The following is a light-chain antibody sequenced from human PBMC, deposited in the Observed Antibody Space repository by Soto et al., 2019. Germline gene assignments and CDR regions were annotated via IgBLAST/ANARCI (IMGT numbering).Light chain of an antibody. CDR3: YTYTGISTSLFV. Sequence: QSALNQPASVYGSPGQSFPIRCTGTSRDIGTSNRVSWYQQYPGKAPKLIIFEVTRRPSGISNRFSGSKSGNTASLTISGLQPEDEADDYCYTYTGISTSLFVFGTGTKVTVL. V-gene: IGLV2-23*02. CDR2: EVT. CDR1: SRDIGTSNR. J-gene: IGLJ1*01.